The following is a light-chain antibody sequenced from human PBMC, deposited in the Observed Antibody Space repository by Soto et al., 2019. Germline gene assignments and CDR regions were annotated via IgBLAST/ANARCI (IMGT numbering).Light chain of an antibody. CDR3: QTWGTGNEV. CDR1: SGHSSYA. Sequence: QPVLTQSPSASASLGASVKLTCTLSSGHSSYAIAWHQQQPEKGPRYLMKLNSDGSHSKGDGIPDRFSGSTSGAERYLTIAILQSEDEDDYYCQTWGTGNEVLGAGTKLTVL. CDR2: LNSDGSH. J-gene: IGLJ2*01. V-gene: IGLV4-69*01.